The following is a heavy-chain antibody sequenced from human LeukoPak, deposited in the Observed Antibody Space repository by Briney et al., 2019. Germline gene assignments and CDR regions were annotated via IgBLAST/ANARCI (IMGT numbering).Heavy chain of an antibody. J-gene: IGHJ4*02. D-gene: IGHD6-25*01. CDR2: ISAYNGNT. CDR3: ARDSHSTGLDS. V-gene: IGHV1-18*01. Sequence: ASVKVSCKASGYSFSNYGISWVRQAPGQGREWMGWISAYNGNTNYAQKLQGRVIVTTDTSTSTAYMELRSLRSDDTAVYYCARDSHSTGLDSWGQGTLVTVSS. CDR1: GYSFSNYG.